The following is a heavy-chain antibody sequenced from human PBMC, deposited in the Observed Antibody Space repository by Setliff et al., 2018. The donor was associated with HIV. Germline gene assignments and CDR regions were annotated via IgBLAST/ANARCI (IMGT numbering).Heavy chain of an antibody. CDR2: IYYSETT. D-gene: IGHD2-2*01. J-gene: IGHJ5*02. Sequence: SETLSLTCTVSGASISSHYWSWIRHSPGKGLEWIGSIYYSETTNNNPSLKSRVTISVDTSKNQLSLKLRSVTAADTAVYYCARDPGGLYCRSTSCQGGCFDPWGQGTLVTVSS. CDR3: ARDPGGLYCRSTSCQGGCFDP. CDR1: GASISSHY. V-gene: IGHV4-59*11.